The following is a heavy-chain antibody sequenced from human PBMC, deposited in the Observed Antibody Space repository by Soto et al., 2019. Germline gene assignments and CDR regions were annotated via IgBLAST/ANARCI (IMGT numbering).Heavy chain of an antibody. CDR3: AKFAAAAVDWFDP. D-gene: IGHD6-13*01. Sequence: GALRLSCAASVFTFSSYAMSWVRQAPGKGLEWVSAISGSGVSTYYADSVKGRFTISRDNSKNTLYLQMNSLRAEDTAVYYCAKFAAAAVDWFDPWGQGTLVTVSS. CDR2: ISGSGVST. V-gene: IGHV3-23*01. CDR1: VFTFSSYA. J-gene: IGHJ5*02.